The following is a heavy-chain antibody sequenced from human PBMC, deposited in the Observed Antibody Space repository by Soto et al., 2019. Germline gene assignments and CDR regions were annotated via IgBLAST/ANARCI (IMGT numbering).Heavy chain of an antibody. CDR2: IYYSGST. CDR1: GGSISSGDYY. Sequence: SETLSLTCTVSGGSISSGDYYWSWIRQPPGKGLEWIGYIYYSGSTYYNPSLKSRVTISVDTSKNQFSLKLSSVTAADTAVYYCARASDSSGYYYWGQGTLVTVSS. V-gene: IGHV4-30-4*01. CDR3: ARASDSSGYYY. J-gene: IGHJ4*02. D-gene: IGHD3-22*01.